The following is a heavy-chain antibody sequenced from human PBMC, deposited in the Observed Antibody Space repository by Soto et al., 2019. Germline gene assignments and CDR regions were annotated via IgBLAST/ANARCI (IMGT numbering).Heavy chain of an antibody. D-gene: IGHD1-26*01. Sequence: QVQLVQSGAEVKKPGSSVKVSCKASGGTFSNYAINWVRQAPGQGLEWMGGIIPLFGTPNYAQKFQGRVTFTAHKSTSTAYMELRSLRSDDTAVYSCARGWETVATTTPFAYWCPVTLVTVSS. CDR2: IIPLFGTP. J-gene: IGHJ4*02. CDR1: GGTFSNYA. V-gene: IGHV1-69*06. CDR3: ARGWETVATTTPFAY.